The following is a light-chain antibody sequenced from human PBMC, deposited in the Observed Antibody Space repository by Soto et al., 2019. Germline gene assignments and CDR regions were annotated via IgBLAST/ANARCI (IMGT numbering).Light chain of an antibody. V-gene: IGLV2-14*01. Sequence: QSVLTQPASVSGSPGQSITISCTGTSGYVGGYNAVAWYQQHPGKAPKLIIFEVSNRPSGSSDRFSGSKSGNTASLTISGLQAEDEADYYCTSFSGSSHLYVSGTGTKVTAL. J-gene: IGLJ1*01. CDR1: SGYVGGYNA. CDR2: EVS. CDR3: TSFSGSSHLYV.